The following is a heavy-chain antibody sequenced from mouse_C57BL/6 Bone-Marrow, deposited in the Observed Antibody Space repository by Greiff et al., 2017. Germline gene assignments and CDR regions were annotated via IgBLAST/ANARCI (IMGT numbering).Heavy chain of an antibody. CDR3: ARTSNYYGSSPGLFDY. CDR1: GFSLSTFGMG. Sequence: QVTLKVSGPGILQPSQTLSLTCSFSGFSLSTFGMGVGWIRQPSGKGLEWLAHIWWDDDKYYNPALKSRLTISKDTSKNQVFLKIANVDTADTATYYCARTSNYYGSSPGLFDYWGQGTTLTVSS. D-gene: IGHD1-1*01. J-gene: IGHJ2*01. V-gene: IGHV8-8*01. CDR2: IWWDDDK.